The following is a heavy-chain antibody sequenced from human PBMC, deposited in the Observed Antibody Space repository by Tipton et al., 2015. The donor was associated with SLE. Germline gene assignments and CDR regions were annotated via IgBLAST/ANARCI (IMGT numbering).Heavy chain of an antibody. CDR2: IYTSGST. V-gene: IGHV4-4*07. CDR3: ARDHPVAGPFDY. J-gene: IGHJ4*02. Sequence: TLSLTCTVSGGSISNYSWSWIRPPAGKGLEWIGRIYTSGSTNYNPSLKSRVTMSVDTSKNQFSLKLSSVTAAHTAVYYCARDHPVAGPFDYWGQGTLVAVSS. CDR1: GGSISNYS. D-gene: IGHD6-19*01.